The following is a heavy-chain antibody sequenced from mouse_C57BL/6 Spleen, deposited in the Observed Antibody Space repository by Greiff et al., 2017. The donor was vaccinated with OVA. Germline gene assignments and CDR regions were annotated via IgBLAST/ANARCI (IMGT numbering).Heavy chain of an antibody. Sequence: VQLQQSGPVLVKPGASVKMSCKASGYTFTDYYMNWVKQSHGKSLEWIGVINPYNGGTSYNQKFKGKATLTVDKSSSTAYIELNSLTSEDSAVYYCARGYGYYGDFDYWGQGTTLTVSS. V-gene: IGHV1-19*01. CDR3: ARGYGYYGDFDY. J-gene: IGHJ2*01. CDR2: INPYNGGT. D-gene: IGHD2-3*01. CDR1: GYTFTDYY.